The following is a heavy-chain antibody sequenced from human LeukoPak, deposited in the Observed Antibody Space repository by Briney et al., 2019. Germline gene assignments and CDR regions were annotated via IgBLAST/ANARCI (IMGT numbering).Heavy chain of an antibody. J-gene: IGHJ4*02. D-gene: IGHD3-10*01. V-gene: IGHV3-9*01. CDR1: GFTFDDYA. Sequence: PGRSLRLSCAASGFTFDDYATHWVRQAPGKGLEWVSGISWNSGSIGYADSVKGRFTISRDNAKNSLYLQMNSLRAEDTALYYCAKVKRSGSSEFFDYWGQGTLVTVSS. CDR3: AKVKRSGSSEFFDY. CDR2: ISWNSGSI.